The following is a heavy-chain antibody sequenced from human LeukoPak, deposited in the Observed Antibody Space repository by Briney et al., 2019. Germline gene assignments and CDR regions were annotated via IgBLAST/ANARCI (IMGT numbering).Heavy chain of an antibody. J-gene: IGHJ4*02. V-gene: IGHV4-39*05. CDR3: ATPVVVTAAPNF. D-gene: IGHD2-21*02. CDR2: IYYSGST. Sequence: PSETPSLTCTVSGGSISSSSYYWGWIRQPPGKGLEWIGSIYYSGSTYHNPSLKSRVTISVDTSKNQFSLKLSSVTAADTAVYYCATPVVVTAAPNFWGQGTLVTVSS. CDR1: GGSISSSSYY.